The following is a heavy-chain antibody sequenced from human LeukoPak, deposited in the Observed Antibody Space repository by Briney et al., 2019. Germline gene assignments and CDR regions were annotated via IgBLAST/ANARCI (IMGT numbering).Heavy chain of an antibody. CDR1: GGSISSSNW. D-gene: IGHD2-15*01. CDR3: ARSTYCSGGSCSHNWFDP. J-gene: IGHJ5*02. Sequence: KTSETLSLTCAVSGGSISSSNWWSWVRQPPGKGLEWIGEIYHSGSTNYNPSLKSRVTISVDTSKNQFSLKLSSVTAADTAVYYCARSTYCSGGSCSHNWFDPWGQGTLVTVSS. CDR2: IYHSGST. V-gene: IGHV4-4*02.